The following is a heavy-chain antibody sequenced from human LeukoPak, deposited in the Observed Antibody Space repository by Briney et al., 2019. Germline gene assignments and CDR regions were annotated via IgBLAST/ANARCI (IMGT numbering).Heavy chain of an antibody. V-gene: IGHV3-72*01. Sequence: PGGSLRLSCAASGLTLSDHYMDWVRQTPGKGLEWVGRSRDKAHGHTTDYAASVKGRFTISRDDSKNSLYLQLSSLKTEDTAVYYCVRVRGSDWAESYFDCWGQGTLVTVSS. CDR3: VRVRGSDWAESYFDC. D-gene: IGHD3-10*01. J-gene: IGHJ4*02. CDR1: GLTLSDHY. CDR2: SRDKAHGHTT.